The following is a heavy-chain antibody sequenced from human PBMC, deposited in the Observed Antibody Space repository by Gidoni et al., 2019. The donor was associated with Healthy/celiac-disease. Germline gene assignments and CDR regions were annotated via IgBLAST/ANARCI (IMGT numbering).Heavy chain of an antibody. CDR3: ARECRPPSFDY. CDR2: ISSSSSYI. J-gene: IGHJ4*02. Sequence: EVQLVESGGGLVKPGGPLRLPCAASGSTFSSYSMNWVRQAPGKGLERVSSISSSSSYIYYSDSLKGRFTISRDNAKNSLYLQMNSLRSEDTAVYYCARECRPPSFDYWGQGTLVTVSS. CDR1: GSTFSSYS. V-gene: IGHV3-21*01.